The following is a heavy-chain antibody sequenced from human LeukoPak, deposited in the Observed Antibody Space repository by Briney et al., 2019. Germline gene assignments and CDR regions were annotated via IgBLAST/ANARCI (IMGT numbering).Heavy chain of an antibody. CDR3: ARDFPQYGSGSYYHSYYYYYMDV. Sequence: ASVKVSCKASGYTFTGYYMHWVRQAPGQGLEWMGWINPHSGGTKYAQQFQGRVTMTRDTSISIAYMELFRLRSDDTAVYYCARDFPQYGSGSYYHSYYYYYMDVWGKGTTVTISS. D-gene: IGHD3-10*01. CDR2: INPHSGGT. CDR1: GYTFTGYY. V-gene: IGHV1-2*02. J-gene: IGHJ6*03.